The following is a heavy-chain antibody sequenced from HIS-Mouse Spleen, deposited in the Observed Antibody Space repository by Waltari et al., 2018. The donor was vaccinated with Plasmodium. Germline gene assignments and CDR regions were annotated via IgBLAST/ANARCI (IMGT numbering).Heavy chain of an antibody. CDR1: GGSISRGGYY. V-gene: IGHV4-31*03. D-gene: IGHD6-13*01. J-gene: IGHJ4*02. CDR3: ARSIAATVTFYFDY. Sequence: QVQLQASGPGLVKPSQTLSLTCTVSGGSISRGGYYWSWIRQHPGKGLGWIGYIYYSGRTYYNPSLKSRVTISVDTAKNQCSLKLSSVTAADTAVYYCARSIAATVTFYFDYWGQGTLVTVSS. CDR2: IYYSGRT.